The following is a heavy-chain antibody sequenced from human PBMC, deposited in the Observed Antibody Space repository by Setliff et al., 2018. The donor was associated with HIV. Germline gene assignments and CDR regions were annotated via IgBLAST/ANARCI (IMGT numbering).Heavy chain of an antibody. CDR3: ARSQWEVPILSWFDP. CDR2: IYHSGST. D-gene: IGHD1-26*01. J-gene: IGHJ5*02. CDR1: GYSISSGYY. V-gene: IGHV4-38-2*02. Sequence: SETLSLTCTVSGYSISSGYYWGWIRQPPGKGLEWIGSIYHSGSTYYNPSLKSRFTVSRDNSKNTLFLQMDSLNHEDTALYFRARSQWEVPILSWFDPWGQGTSVTVSS.